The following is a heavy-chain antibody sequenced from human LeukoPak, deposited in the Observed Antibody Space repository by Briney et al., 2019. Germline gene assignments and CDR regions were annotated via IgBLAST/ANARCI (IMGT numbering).Heavy chain of an antibody. J-gene: IGHJ4*02. D-gene: IGHD6-19*01. CDR2: IDTSGST. CDR1: GVSINNYY. CDR3: ARGQWQIDY. Sequence: SETLSLTCTISGVSINNYYWTWIRQPAGRGLEWIGRIDTSGSTNYNPSLKSRVTMSSDTSNNQFSLNLMSVTATDTAVYYCARGQWQIDYWGQGILVTASP. V-gene: IGHV4-4*07.